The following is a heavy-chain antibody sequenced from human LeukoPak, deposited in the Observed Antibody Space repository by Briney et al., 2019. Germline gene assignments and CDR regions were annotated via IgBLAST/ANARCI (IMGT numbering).Heavy chain of an antibody. J-gene: IGHJ4*02. CDR3: ARGKVLYAAFDY. D-gene: IGHD2-2*02. Sequence: GGSLRLSCAASGFTFSSFGMHWVRQAPGKGLEWVAVIWYDGSNKNYADSVKGRFTISRDNSKNTLYLQMNSLRAEDTAVYYCARGKVLYAAFDYWGQGTLVTVSS. CDR1: GFTFSSFG. V-gene: IGHV3-33*01. CDR2: IWYDGSNK.